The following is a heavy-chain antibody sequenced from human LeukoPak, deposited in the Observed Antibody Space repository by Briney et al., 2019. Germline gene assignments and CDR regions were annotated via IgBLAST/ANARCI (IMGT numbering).Heavy chain of an antibody. Sequence: PGGSLRLSCAASGFTFSSYGMHWVRQAPGKGLEWVAFIRYDGSNKYYADSVKGRFTISRDNSKNTLYLQMNSLRAEDTAVYYCAKVPGGYQLLSWSLGASPDYWGQGTLVTVSS. CDR2: IRYDGSNK. V-gene: IGHV3-30*02. D-gene: IGHD2-2*01. CDR1: GFTFSSYG. CDR3: AKVPGGYQLLSWSLGASPDY. J-gene: IGHJ4*02.